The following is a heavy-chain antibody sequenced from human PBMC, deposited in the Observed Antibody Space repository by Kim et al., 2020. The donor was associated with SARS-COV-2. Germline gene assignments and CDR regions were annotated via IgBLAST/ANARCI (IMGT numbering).Heavy chain of an antibody. Sequence: GSLRLSCAASGFTFSDYAMNWVRQAPGKGLEWVSGISSGVGTSDYADSVKGRFTISRDNSKNTLYLQMNGLRAEDTAVYYCANRLAANHWGRGTLVTVSS. CDR1: GFTFSDYA. CDR3: ANRLAANH. CDR2: ISSGVGTS. J-gene: IGHJ5*02. V-gene: IGHV3-23*01. D-gene: IGHD3-16*01.